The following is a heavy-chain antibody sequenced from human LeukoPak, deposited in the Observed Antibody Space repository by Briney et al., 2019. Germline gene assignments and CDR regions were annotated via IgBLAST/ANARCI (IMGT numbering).Heavy chain of an antibody. CDR2: IIPHSGGT. Sequence: ASVTVSCTTSGYTLSDYYIHWVRQAPGQGLEWMGYIIPHSGGTTYAQKFQGRVTMTRDTSISAAYLDLSGLRSDDTAVYYCSTEDKYCTTSTCGDSWGQGTLVTVSS. V-gene: IGHV1-2*02. D-gene: IGHD2/OR15-2a*01. J-gene: IGHJ4*02. CDR1: GYTLSDYY. CDR3: STEDKYCTTSTCGDS.